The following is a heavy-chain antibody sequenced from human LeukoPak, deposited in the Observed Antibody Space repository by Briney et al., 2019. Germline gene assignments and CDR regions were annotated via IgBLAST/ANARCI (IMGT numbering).Heavy chain of an antibody. Sequence: GGSLRLSCAASGFTFSNYAMRWVRQAPGKGLEWVSGISGSGDSTYYADSVKGRFTISRDNSKNTLYLQMNSLRAEDTAVYYCARIYSYAHRYFDYWGQGTLVTVSS. CDR1: GFTFSNYA. CDR2: ISGSGDST. V-gene: IGHV3-23*01. D-gene: IGHD5-18*01. CDR3: ARIYSYAHRYFDY. J-gene: IGHJ4*02.